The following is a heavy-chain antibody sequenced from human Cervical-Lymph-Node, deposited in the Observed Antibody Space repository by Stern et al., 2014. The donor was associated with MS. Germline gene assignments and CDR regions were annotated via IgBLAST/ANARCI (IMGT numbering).Heavy chain of an antibody. CDR2: FVSQGGET. V-gene: IGHV1-24*01. CDR3: ATAMTTVTSFDY. D-gene: IGHD4-17*01. CDR1: GYTLTELS. Sequence: QVQLVQSGAEVKKPGASVKVSCKVSGYTLTELSMHWVRQAPGKGLEWMGGFVSQGGETIYHQEFPGRVTMAEDPSPDTAFMELSSLRSEDTAVYYCATAMTTVTSFDYWGQGTLVTVSS. J-gene: IGHJ4*02.